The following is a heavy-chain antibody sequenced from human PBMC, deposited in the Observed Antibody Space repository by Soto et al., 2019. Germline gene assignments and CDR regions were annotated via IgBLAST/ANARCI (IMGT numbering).Heavy chain of an antibody. CDR2: ISAYNGNA. Sequence: QVQLVQSGAEVKKPGASVKVSCKASGYTVTSYGISWVRQAPGQGLEWMGWISAYNGNANYAQKLQGRVTMTTDPAXITAYLEMRSLRSDDTAGYYCASVIAAAGTGGWFDPWGQGTLVTVSS. V-gene: IGHV1-18*01. CDR1: GYTVTSYG. J-gene: IGHJ5*02. CDR3: ASVIAAAGTGGWFDP. D-gene: IGHD6-13*01.